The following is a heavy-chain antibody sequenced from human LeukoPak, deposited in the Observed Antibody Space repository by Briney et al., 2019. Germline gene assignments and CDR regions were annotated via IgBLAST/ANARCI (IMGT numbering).Heavy chain of an antibody. CDR1: GGSISSGDYY. V-gene: IGHV4-30-4*08. J-gene: IGHJ4*02. Sequence: SETLSLTCTVSGGSISSGDYYWSWTRQPPGKGLEWIGYIYYSGSTYYNPSLKSRVTISVDTSKNQFSLKLSSVTAADTAVYYCARDRPYGGNDYWGQGTLVTVSS. CDR2: IYYSGST. CDR3: ARDRPYGGNDY. D-gene: IGHD4-23*01.